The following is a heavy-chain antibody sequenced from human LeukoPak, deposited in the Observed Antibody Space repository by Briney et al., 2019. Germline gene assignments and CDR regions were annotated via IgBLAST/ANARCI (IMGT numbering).Heavy chain of an antibody. D-gene: IGHD6-13*01. Sequence: SETLSLTCTVSGGSISSYYWSWIRQPPGKGLEWIGYIYYSGSTNYNPSLKSRVTISVDTSKNQFSLKLSSVTAADTAVYYCARHSRGYRPGGIDYWGLGTLVTVSS. J-gene: IGHJ4*02. CDR1: GGSISSYY. V-gene: IGHV4-59*08. CDR3: ARHSRGYRPGGIDY. CDR2: IYYSGST.